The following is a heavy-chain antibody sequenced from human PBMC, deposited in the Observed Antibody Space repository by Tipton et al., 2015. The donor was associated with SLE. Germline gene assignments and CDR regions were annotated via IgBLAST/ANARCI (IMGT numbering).Heavy chain of an antibody. CDR3: ASGMTDYYYYMDV. CDR2: ISAGNGNT. Sequence: QVQLVQSGAEVKKPGASVKVSCKASGYTFTSYAMHWVRQDPGQRLEWMGWISAGNGNTKYSQKFQGRVTITRDTSASTAYMELSSLRSEDTAVYYCASGMTDYYYYMDVWGKGTTVTVSS. V-gene: IGHV1-3*01. D-gene: IGHD1-26*01. J-gene: IGHJ6*03. CDR1: GYTFTSYA.